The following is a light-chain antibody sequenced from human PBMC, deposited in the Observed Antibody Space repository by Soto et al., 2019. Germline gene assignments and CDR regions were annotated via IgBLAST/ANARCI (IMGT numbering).Light chain of an antibody. Sequence: EIVLTQSPATLSLSPGERATLSCRASQSVNYYLAWYQQKPGQAPRLLVYDASERATGIPARFSGSGSGTDFTLTISSLEPDDSAIYYCQQRSNWPPITFGQGTRLEI. CDR3: QQRSNWPPIT. V-gene: IGKV3-11*01. CDR1: QSVNYY. J-gene: IGKJ5*01. CDR2: DAS.